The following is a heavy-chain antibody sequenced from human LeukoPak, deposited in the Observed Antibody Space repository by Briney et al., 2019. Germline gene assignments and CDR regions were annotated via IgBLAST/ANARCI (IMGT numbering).Heavy chain of an antibody. CDR1: GFTFSSYN. D-gene: IGHD1-14*01. CDR3: ARGDFNHYSFDY. Sequence: GGSLTLSCAASGFTFSSYNMKWVRQAPGKGLEGVSYIFSTSRYIYSAASVKGRFTISRDNAKNSLYLQMSSMRAEDTAVYYCARGDFNHYSFDYWGQGTLVTVSS. CDR2: IFSTSRYI. V-gene: IGHV3-21*01. J-gene: IGHJ4*02.